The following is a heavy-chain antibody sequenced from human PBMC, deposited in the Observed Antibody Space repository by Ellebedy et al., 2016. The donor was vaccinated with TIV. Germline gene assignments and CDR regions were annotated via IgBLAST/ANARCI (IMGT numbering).Heavy chain of an antibody. CDR3: ARDPDGVYGDMSDH. D-gene: IGHD4-17*01. CDR1: GFSVTRNY. CDR2: IDTVGDT. V-gene: IGHV3-53*01. Sequence: GGSLRLSCRASGFSVTRNYMNWVRQAPGKGLEWVSVIDTVGDTYYADAVKGRFTMSRDDSKNTLFLQMKSLRAEDTAVYYCARDPDGVYGDMSDHWGRGTLVIVSS. J-gene: IGHJ4*02.